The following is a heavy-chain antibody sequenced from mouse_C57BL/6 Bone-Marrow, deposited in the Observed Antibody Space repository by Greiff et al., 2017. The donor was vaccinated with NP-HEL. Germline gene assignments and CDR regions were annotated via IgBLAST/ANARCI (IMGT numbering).Heavy chain of an antibody. J-gene: IGHJ2*01. D-gene: IGHD1-1*01. CDR2: IYPGGGYT. CDR1: GYTFTNYW. Sequence: QVHVKQSGAELVRPGTSVKMSCKASGYTFTNYWIGWAKQRPGHGLEWIGDIYPGGGYTNYNEKFKGKARLTADKSSSTAYMQFSILTSEDSALYYCARRYYYGSSSFDYWGHGTTLTVSS. CDR3: ARRYYYGSSSFDY. V-gene: IGHV1-63*01.